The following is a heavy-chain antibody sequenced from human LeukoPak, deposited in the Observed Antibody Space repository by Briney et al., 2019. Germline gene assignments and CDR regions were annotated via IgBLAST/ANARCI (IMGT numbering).Heavy chain of an antibody. J-gene: IGHJ4*02. Sequence: PSETLSLTCAVYGGSFSGYYWSWIRQPPGNGLEGIGEINHSGSTNYNPSLKSRVTISVDTSKNQFSLKLSSVTAADTAVYYCARGYSSGWHLDYWGQGTLVTVSS. D-gene: IGHD6-19*01. CDR3: ARGYSSGWHLDY. CDR2: INHSGST. V-gene: IGHV4-34*01. CDR1: GGSFSGYY.